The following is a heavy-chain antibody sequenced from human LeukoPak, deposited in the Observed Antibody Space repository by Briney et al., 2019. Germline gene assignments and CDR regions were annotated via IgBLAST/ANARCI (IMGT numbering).Heavy chain of an antibody. D-gene: IGHD2-15*01. V-gene: IGHV3-7*05. J-gene: IGHJ4*02. Sequence: GGSLRLCCAASGFPFSWYWMSWVRQAPGKVLEWVANIAQDGSEKYYVDSVKGRFTISRDIATNSLYLQMNSLRAEDTAVYYCAMCNGGTCYHDYWGQGTLVTVSS. CDR3: AMCNGGTCYHDY. CDR1: GFPFSWYW. CDR2: IAQDGSEK.